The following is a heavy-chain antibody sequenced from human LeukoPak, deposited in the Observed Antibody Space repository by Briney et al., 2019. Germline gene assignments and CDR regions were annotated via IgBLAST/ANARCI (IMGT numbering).Heavy chain of an antibody. CDR1: GFTFSSYA. CDR2: ISGGGGST. J-gene: IGHJ4*02. CDR3: AKDIEYYYDSSGYYWGYYLDY. D-gene: IGHD3-22*01. Sequence: PGGSLRLSCAASGFTFSSYAMSWVRQAPGKGLEWVSGISGGGGSTDYADSVKGRFTISRDNSKNTLYLQMNSLRAEDTAVYYCAKDIEYYYDSSGYYWGYYLDYWGQGTLVTVSS. V-gene: IGHV3-23*01.